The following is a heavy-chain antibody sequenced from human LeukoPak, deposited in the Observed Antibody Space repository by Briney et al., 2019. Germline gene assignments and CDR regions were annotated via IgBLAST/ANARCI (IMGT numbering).Heavy chain of an antibody. J-gene: IGHJ3*02. CDR3: ARGDHVRIYAESSFDI. CDR1: GYTFSGHY. CDR2: INPNSGGT. V-gene: IGHV1-2*02. Sequence: GATVKVSCRASGYTFSGHYIHWIRQAPGLGLEWMGWINPNSGGTNYLQKFQGRVTLTRDTSINTSYMELNRLRSDDTAVYYCARGDHVRIYAESSFDIWGQGTMVTVSS. D-gene: IGHD5/OR15-5a*01.